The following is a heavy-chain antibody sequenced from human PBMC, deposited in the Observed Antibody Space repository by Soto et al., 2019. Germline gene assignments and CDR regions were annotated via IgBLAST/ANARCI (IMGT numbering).Heavy chain of an antibody. J-gene: IGHJ4*02. V-gene: IGHV3-30*18. CDR1: GFTFSRYG. D-gene: IGHD2-2*01. Sequence: GGSLRLSCAASGFTFSRYGIHWVRQAPGKGLEWVSGISYDGSDKFYADSVKGRFTISRDNSKNTLYLQMNSLRAEDTAMYYCAKVLPPLSTNHFFDNWGQGTLVT. CDR3: AKVLPPLSTNHFFDN. CDR2: ISYDGSDK.